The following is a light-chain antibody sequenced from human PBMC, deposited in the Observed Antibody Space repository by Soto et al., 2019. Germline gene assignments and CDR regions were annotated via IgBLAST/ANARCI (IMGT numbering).Light chain of an antibody. CDR2: AAS. Sequence: DIKMSQSPSSLSAYVGDRVTITCRASQGIRNDVGWYQQKPGKAPKRLIYAASSLQSGVPSRFSGSASGTEFTLTISSLQSEDFAVYYCQQYNSWPLTFGGRTMV. V-gene: IGKV1-17*01. CDR1: QGIRND. CDR3: QQYNSWPLT. J-gene: IGKJ4*01.